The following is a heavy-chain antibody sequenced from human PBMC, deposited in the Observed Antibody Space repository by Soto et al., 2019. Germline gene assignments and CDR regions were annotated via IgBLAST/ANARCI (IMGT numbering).Heavy chain of an antibody. V-gene: IGHV3-23*01. CDR1: GFTVSSYA. Sequence: EVQVLESGGGLVQPGGSLRLSCAASGFTVSSYAMTWVRQAPGKGLEWVSVISSTDGDTYYADSVKGRFTISRDNSKNTLFLQMNSLRAEDTALYYCARGRWDRSGWYFDYWGQGTLVTVSS. CDR2: ISSTDGDT. J-gene: IGHJ4*02. D-gene: IGHD6-19*01. CDR3: ARGRWDRSGWYFDY.